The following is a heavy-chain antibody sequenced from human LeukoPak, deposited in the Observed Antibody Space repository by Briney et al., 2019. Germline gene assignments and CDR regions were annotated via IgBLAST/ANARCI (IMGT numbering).Heavy chain of an antibody. J-gene: IGHJ6*03. CDR3: ARHSGSFYFYYYMDV. V-gene: IGHV4-59*08. D-gene: IGHD1-26*01. CDR2: IYYSGRT. Sequence: SETLSLTCTVSGGSISSYYCSWIRQPPGKGLEWVGYIYYSGRTNYNPSLKSRVTISVDTSKNQFSLKLSSVTAADTAVYYCARHSGSFYFYYYMDVWGKGTTVTVSS. CDR1: GGSISSYY.